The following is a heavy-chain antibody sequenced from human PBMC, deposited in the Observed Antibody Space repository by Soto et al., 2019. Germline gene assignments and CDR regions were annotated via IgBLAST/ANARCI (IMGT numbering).Heavy chain of an antibody. CDR1: GFTFSSYA. CDR2: ISYDESNE. CDR3: SRDRGSGWFYHFDY. V-gene: IGHV3-30-3*01. J-gene: IGHJ4*02. D-gene: IGHD6-19*01. Sequence: QVRLVESGGGVVQPGRSLRLSCAASGFTFSSYAMHWVRQAPGKGLEWVAVISYDESNEYYADSVKGRFTISRDNSKNTLDLQMNSLRAEDTAVYYCSRDRGSGWFYHFDYWGQGTLVTVSS.